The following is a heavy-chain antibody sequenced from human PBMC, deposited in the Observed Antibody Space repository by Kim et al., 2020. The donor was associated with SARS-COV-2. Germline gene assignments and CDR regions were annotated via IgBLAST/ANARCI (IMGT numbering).Heavy chain of an antibody. Sequence: YNPSLKSQVTLSIDTSNNQFSLEVRSVTAADTAVYYRARAYNDNRNYQFDYWGQGTLVTVSS. V-gene: IGHV4-31*01. D-gene: IGHD4-4*01. J-gene: IGHJ4*03. CDR3: ARAYNDNRNYQFDY.